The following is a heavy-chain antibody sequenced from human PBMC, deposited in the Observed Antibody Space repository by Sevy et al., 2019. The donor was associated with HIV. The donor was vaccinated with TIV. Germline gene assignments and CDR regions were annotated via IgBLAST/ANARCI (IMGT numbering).Heavy chain of an antibody. V-gene: IGHV4-30-4*01. CDR2: IYYSGST. D-gene: IGHD3-3*01. J-gene: IGHJ6*02. Sequence: KQSQTLSLTCTVSGGSISSGDYYWSWIRQPPGKGLEWIGYIYYSGSTYYNPSLKSRVTISVDTSKNQFSLKLSSVTAADMAVYYCARVISSNYDFWSGYYRDYYYYGMDVWGQGTTVTVSS. CDR1: GGSISSGDYY. CDR3: ARVISSNYDFWSGYYRDYYYYGMDV.